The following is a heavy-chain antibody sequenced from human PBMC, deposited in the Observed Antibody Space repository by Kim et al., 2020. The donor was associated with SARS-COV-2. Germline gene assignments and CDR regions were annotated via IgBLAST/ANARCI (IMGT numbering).Heavy chain of an antibody. V-gene: IGHV3-43*02. CDR2: VIGNGGTK. Sequence: GGSLRLSCAASGFTFSHSAMHWVRQVPGKGLEWVSRVIGNGGTKYYADSVKGRFTISIDNSKNSLYLQMNSLRTEDTAVYYCVRASRWRPRYWGQETLVTLPS. J-gene: IGHJ4*02. CDR1: GFTFSHSA. CDR3: VRASRWRPRY.